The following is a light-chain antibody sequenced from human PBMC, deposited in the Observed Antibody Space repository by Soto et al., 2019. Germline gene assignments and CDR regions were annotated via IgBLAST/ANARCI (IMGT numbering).Light chain of an antibody. CDR3: TSYASSTTWV. Sequence: QSVLTQPASVSGSPGQSITISCTGTSSDIGGYNYVSWYQQHPGKAPKLMIFEVNDRPSGVSNRFSGSKSGNTASLTFSGLQAEDEADYYCTSYASSTTWVFGGGTKLTVL. J-gene: IGLJ3*02. CDR2: EVN. CDR1: SSDIGGYNY. V-gene: IGLV2-14*01.